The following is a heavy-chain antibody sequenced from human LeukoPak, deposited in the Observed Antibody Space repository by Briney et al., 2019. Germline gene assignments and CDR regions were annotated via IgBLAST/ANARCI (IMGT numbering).Heavy chain of an antibody. CDR3: ATFYDFWSGYYLNPNNDAFDI. J-gene: IGHJ3*02. Sequence: GASVKVSCKASGYTFTGYYMHWVRQAPGQGLEWMGWINPNSGGANYARKFQGRVTMTRDTSISTAYMELSRLRSDDTAVYYCATFYDFWSGYYLNPNNDAFDIWGQGTMVTVSS. CDR2: INPNSGGA. CDR1: GYTFTGYY. V-gene: IGHV1-2*02. D-gene: IGHD3-3*01.